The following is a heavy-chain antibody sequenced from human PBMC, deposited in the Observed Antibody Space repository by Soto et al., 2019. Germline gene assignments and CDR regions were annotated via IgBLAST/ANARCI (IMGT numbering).Heavy chain of an antibody. CDR1: GGTFSSYA. Sequence: GASVKVSCKASGGTFSSYAISWVRQAPGQGLEWMGGIIPIFGTANYAQKFQGRVTITADESTSTAYMELSSLRSEDTAVYYCARTPEMATIFMFDYWGQGTLVTVS. CDR3: ARTPEMATIFMFDY. CDR2: IIPIFGTA. J-gene: IGHJ4*02. V-gene: IGHV1-69*13. D-gene: IGHD5-12*01.